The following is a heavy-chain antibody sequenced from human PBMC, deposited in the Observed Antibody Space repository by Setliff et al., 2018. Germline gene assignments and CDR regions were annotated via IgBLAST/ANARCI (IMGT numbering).Heavy chain of an antibody. V-gene: IGHV4-59*01. D-gene: IGHD3-10*01. CDR2: VHFGGDT. CDR3: ARQPSSGAYYNPRPYYFDS. Sequence: SETLSLTCTVSSGSINPYYWSWVRQSPGKGLEWIGFVHFGGDTNYNPSLKSRVTMSADTSNNQFSLNLRSVTAADTAVYFCARQPSSGAYYNPRPYYFDSWGQGTLVTV. CDR1: SGSINPYY. J-gene: IGHJ4*02.